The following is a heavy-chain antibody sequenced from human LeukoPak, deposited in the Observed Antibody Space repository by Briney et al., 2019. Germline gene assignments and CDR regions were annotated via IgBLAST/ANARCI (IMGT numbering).Heavy chain of an antibody. D-gene: IGHD3-22*01. V-gene: IGHV1-3*01. J-gene: IGHJ4*02. CDR2: INAGNGDT. CDR3: ARDPRSGYHDY. CDR1: GYTFTSYA. Sequence: ASVKVSCKASGYTFTSYAIQWVRQAPGQRLEWMGWINAGNGDTKYSQRFQGRVTITRDTFASTAYMELSSLRSEDTAVYYCARDPRSGYHDYWGQGTLVTVSS.